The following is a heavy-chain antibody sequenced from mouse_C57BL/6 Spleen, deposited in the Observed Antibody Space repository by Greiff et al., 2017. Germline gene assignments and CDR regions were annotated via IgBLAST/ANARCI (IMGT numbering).Heavy chain of an antibody. CDR3: ARGANWACFDY. V-gene: IGHV3-6*01. Sequence: EVKVEESGPGLVKPSQSLSLTCSVTGYSITSGYYWNWIRQFPGNKLEWMGYISYDGSNNYNPSLKNRISITRDTSKNQFFLKLNSVTTEDTATYYCARGANWACFDYWGQGTTLTVSS. J-gene: IGHJ2*01. CDR2: ISYDGSN. CDR1: GYSITSGYY. D-gene: IGHD4-1*01.